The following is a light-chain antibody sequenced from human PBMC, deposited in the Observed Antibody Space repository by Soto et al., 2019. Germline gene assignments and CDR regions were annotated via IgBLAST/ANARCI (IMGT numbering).Light chain of an antibody. J-gene: IGKJ5*01. V-gene: IGKV1-12*01. CDR1: EDISTW. CDR2: EAS. CDR3: QQYSNWPT. Sequence: DIQMTQSPSSVSASVGDRVTITCRSSEDISTWLAWYQQKPGKVPQLLIYEASILQSGVPSRFSGSGSGTDFTLTISSLQSEDSALYYCQQYSNWPTFGQGTRLEI.